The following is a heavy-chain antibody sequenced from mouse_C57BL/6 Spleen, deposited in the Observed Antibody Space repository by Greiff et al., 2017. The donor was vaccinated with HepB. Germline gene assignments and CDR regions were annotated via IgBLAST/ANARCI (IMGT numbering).Heavy chain of an antibody. CDR1: GFTFSSYG. CDR2: ISSGGSYT. CDR3: ARHEDYGSAMDY. D-gene: IGHD1-1*01. Sequence: EVKLQESGGDLVKPGGSLKLSCAASGFTFSSYGMSWVRQTPDKRLEWVATISSGGSYTYYPDSVKGRFTISRDNAKNTLYLQMSSLKSEDTAMYYCARHEDYGSAMDYWGQGTSVTVSS. V-gene: IGHV5-6*01. J-gene: IGHJ4*01.